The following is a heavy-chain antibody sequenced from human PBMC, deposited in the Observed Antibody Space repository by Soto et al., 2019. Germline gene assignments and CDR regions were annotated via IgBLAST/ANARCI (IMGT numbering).Heavy chain of an antibody. CDR3: ARRVRYFDWSIDY. CDR1: GFTFSSYA. V-gene: IGHV3-23*01. CDR2: ISGSGGST. Sequence: GSLRLSSAASGFTFSSYAMSWVRQAPGKGLEWVSAISGSGGSTYYADSVKGRFTISRDNSKNTLYLQMNSLRAEDTAVYYCARRVRYFDWSIDYWGQGTLVTVSS. D-gene: IGHD3-9*01. J-gene: IGHJ4*02.